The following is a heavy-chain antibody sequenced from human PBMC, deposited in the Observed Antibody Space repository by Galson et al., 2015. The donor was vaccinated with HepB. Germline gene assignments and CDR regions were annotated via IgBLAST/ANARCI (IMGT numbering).Heavy chain of an antibody. D-gene: IGHD3-16*01. CDR1: GFRFHYVP. CDR3: VRRRGGGGGGCLNCYFDL. J-gene: IGHJ2*01. CDR2: ISYTGRYT. Sequence: SLTLPRAASGFRFHYVPLHWVRQAPGKGLEWVAVISYTGRYTNHPDFGKGRFTISRDNSKNALHLQMNSLSVEDTALYYCVRRRGGGGGGCLNCYFDLWGRGTLVTVSS. V-gene: IGHV3-30*04.